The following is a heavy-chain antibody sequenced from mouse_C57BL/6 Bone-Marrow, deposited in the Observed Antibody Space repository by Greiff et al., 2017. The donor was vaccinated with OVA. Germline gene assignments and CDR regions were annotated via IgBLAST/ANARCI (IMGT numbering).Heavy chain of an antibody. CDR3: VRHSVVKYYAMDY. CDR2: IRSKSNNYAT. V-gene: IGHV10-1*01. Sequence: EVKLMESGGGLVQPKGSLKLSCAASGFSFNTYAMNWVPQAPGKGLEWVARIRSKSNNYATYYADSVKDRFTISRDDSESMLYLQMNNLKTEDTAMYYCVRHSVVKYYAMDYWGQGTSVTVSS. CDR1: GFSFNTYA. J-gene: IGHJ4*01. D-gene: IGHD1-1*01.